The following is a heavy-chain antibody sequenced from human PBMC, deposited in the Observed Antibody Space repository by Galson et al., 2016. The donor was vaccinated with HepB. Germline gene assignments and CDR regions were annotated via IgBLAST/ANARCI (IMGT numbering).Heavy chain of an antibody. CDR2: IRSKSYGATT. J-gene: IGHJ4*02. Sequence: SLRLSCAASGFTSGDYAVSWFRQAPGKGLEWVGFIRSKSYGATTEYAASVRGSFTISRDDSKSIAYLQMNSLKTEDTAVYYCSRERPVGSYYGSGSYPNDYWGQGTLVTVSS. D-gene: IGHD3-10*01. V-gene: IGHV3-49*03. CDR1: GFTSGDYA. CDR3: SRERPVGSYYGSGSYPNDY.